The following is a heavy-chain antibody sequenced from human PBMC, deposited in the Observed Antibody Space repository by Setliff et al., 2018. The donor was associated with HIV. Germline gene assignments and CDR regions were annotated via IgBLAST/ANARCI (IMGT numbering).Heavy chain of an antibody. CDR3: ATSAESGFGIHWGVFNI. CDR1: GNSINSGGYY. J-gene: IGHJ3*02. Sequence: SETLSLTCTVSGNSINSGGYYWSWIRHRPGKGLEWIGYIYSSGATYYNPSLKNRLTISVDTSKNQFSLKLSSVTAADTAVYYCATSAESGFGIHWGVFNIWGQGTRVTVSS. V-gene: IGHV4-31*03. CDR2: IYSSGAT. D-gene: IGHD3-10*01.